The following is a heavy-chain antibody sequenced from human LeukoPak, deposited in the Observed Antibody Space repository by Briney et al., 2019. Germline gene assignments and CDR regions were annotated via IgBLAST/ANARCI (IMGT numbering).Heavy chain of an antibody. CDR1: GGSISSSSYY. D-gene: IGHD6-13*01. CDR3: ARRVQQLSYYYYMDV. V-gene: IGHV4-39*01. Sequence: SETLSLTCTGSGGSISSSSYYWGGIRQPPGKGRGWNGSIYYSGSTYYNPSLKSRVTISVDTSKNQFSLKLSSVTAADTAVYYCARRVQQLSYYYYMDVWGKGTTVTVSS. CDR2: IYYSGST. J-gene: IGHJ6*03.